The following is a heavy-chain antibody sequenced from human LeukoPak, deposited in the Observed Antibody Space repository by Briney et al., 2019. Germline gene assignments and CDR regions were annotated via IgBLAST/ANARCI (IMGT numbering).Heavy chain of an antibody. J-gene: IGHJ4*02. CDR1: GFTFNNYA. Sequence: PGGSLRLSCAASGFTFNNYAMNWVRQTPGKGLQWVSAVSGDGQRTFYADSVKGRFTIFRDNSMNTLSLQMTSLRVEDTAVYYCAKEQDNLLLLSHFDSWGQGILVTVSA. CDR3: AKEQDNLLLLSHFDS. CDR2: VSGDGQRT. D-gene: IGHD1-14*01. V-gene: IGHV3-23*01.